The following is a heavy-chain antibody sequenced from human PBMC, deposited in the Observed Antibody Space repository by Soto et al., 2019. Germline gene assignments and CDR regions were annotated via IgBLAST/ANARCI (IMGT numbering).Heavy chain of an antibody. CDR3: ATRVVDHVMGGYNGFHC. CDR1: GGSINGHY. J-gene: IGHJ4*02. CDR2: IYYNGNT. Sequence: PSETLSLTCTVSGGSINGHYWSWIRQPPGKVLEWIGYIYYNGNTSLNPSLKSRVTMSVDTSQNQFSLNLSSVTAADTAVYYCATRVVDHVMGGYNGFHCGGQGTQVTVS. D-gene: IGHD3-22*01. V-gene: IGHV4-59*04.